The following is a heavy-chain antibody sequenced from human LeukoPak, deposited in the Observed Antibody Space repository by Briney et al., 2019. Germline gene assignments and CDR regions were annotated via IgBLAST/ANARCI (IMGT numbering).Heavy chain of an antibody. CDR3: ARDGSRVPNPYCSSTSCHDAFDI. CDR2: IIPIFGTA. J-gene: IGHJ3*02. Sequence: SAKVSCKASGGTFSSYAISWVRQAPGQGLEWMGGIIPIFGTANYAQKFQGRVTITADESTSTAYMELSSLRSEDTAVYYCARDGSRVPNPYCSSTSCHDAFDIWGQGTMVTVSS. D-gene: IGHD2-2*01. V-gene: IGHV1-69*13. CDR1: GGTFSSYA.